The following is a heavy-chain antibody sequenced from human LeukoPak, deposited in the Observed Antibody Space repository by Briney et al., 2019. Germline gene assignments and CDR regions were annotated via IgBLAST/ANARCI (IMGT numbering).Heavy chain of an antibody. CDR3: ARHLQAAGTVNWFDP. CDR2: IYTSGST. Sequence: SETLSLTCTVSGGSISSYYWSWIRQPAGKGLEWIGRIYTSGSTNYNPSLKSRVTISVDTSKNQFSLKLSSVTAADTAVYYCARHLQAAGTVNWFDPWGQGTLVTVSS. J-gene: IGHJ5*02. V-gene: IGHV4-4*07. CDR1: GGSISSYY. D-gene: IGHD6-19*01.